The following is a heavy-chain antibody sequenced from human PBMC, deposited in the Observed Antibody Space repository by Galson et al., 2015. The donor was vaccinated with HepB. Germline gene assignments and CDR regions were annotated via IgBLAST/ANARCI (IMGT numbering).Heavy chain of an antibody. J-gene: IGHJ4*02. Sequence: LRLSCAASGFTFSSYAMSWVRQAPGKGLEWVSAISGSGGSTYYADSVKGRFTISRDNSKNTLYLQMNSLRAEDTAVYYCAKGDEMAIFGVVISGFDYWGQGTLVTVSS. CDR1: GFTFSSYA. D-gene: IGHD3-3*01. CDR2: ISGSGGST. V-gene: IGHV3-23*01. CDR3: AKGDEMAIFGVVISGFDY.